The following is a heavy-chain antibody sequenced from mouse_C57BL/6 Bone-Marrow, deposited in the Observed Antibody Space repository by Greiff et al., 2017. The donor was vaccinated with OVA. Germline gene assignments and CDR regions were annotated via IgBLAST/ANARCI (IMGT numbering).Heavy chain of an antibody. D-gene: IGHD1-1*01. CDR2: INPSSGYT. CDR3: ASYYGSSPPVFAY. CDR1: GYTFTSYW. V-gene: IGHV1-7*01. Sequence: QVHVKQSGAELAKPGASVKLSCKASGYTFTSYWMHWVKQRPGQGLEWIGYINPSSGYTKYNQKFKDKATLTADKSSSTAYMQLSSLTYEDSAVYYCASYYGSSPPVFAYWGQGTLVTVSA. J-gene: IGHJ3*01.